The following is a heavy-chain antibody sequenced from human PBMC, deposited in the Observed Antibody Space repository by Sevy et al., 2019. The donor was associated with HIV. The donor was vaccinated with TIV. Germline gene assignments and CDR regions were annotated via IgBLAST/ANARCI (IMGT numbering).Heavy chain of an antibody. J-gene: IGHJ5*02. CDR3: TRAPPVRSGDDSLNWFDP. Sequence: SETLSLTCTVSGGSISAYYWSWNRQPPGKALEYIGYIYYTGSTNYNPTLENRVTMSVDTSKNQFSLKLNSVTAADTAVYYCTRAPPVRSGDDSLNWFDPWGQGTLVTVSS. D-gene: IGHD5-12*01. V-gene: IGHV4-59*01. CDR1: GGSISAYY. CDR2: IYYTGST.